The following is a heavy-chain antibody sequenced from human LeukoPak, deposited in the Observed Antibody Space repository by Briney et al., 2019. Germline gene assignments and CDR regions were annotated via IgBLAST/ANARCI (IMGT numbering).Heavy chain of an antibody. CDR2: ISYDGSNK. CDR3: AKLVGYSSSEVPQRFDY. D-gene: IGHD6-13*01. V-gene: IGHV3-30*18. CDR1: GFTFSSYG. J-gene: IGHJ4*02. Sequence: TGGSLRLSCAASGFTFSSYGMHWVRQAPGKGLEWVAVISYDGSNKYYADSVKGRFTISRDNSKNTLYLQMNSLRAEDTAVYYCAKLVGYSSSEVPQRFDYWGQGTLVTVSS.